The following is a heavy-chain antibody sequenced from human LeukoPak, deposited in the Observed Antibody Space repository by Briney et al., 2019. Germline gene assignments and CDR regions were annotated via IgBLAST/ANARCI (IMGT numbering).Heavy chain of an antibody. CDR3: ARDTSGYYYFDS. Sequence: SQTLSLTRTVSGVSISRGGNYWSWIRQHPGKGLEWIGDVYKNRRTYYNPSLKSRLAMSVDTSANQFSLRLSSVTAADTAVYYCARDTSGYYYFDSWGQGTLVTVSS. J-gene: IGHJ4*02. V-gene: IGHV4-31*03. CDR1: GVSISRGGNY. D-gene: IGHD3-22*01. CDR2: VYKNRRT.